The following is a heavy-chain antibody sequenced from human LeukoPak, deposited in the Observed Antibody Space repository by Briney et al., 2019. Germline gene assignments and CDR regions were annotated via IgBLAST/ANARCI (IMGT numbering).Heavy chain of an antibody. CDR2: INGAGSST. CDR1: GFTFSSYW. Sequence: GGSLRLSCAASGFTFSSYWMHWVRQTPGKGLVWVSRINGAGSSTTYADSVKGRFTLSRDNAENTLYLQMNSLRAEDTAVYYCAVVGSSGYYSYWGQGTLVTVSS. CDR3: AVVGSSGYYSY. V-gene: IGHV3-74*01. D-gene: IGHD5-12*01. J-gene: IGHJ4*02.